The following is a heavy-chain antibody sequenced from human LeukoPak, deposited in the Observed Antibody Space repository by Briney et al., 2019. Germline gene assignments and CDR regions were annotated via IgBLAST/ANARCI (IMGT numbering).Heavy chain of an antibody. D-gene: IGHD2-2*02. J-gene: IGHJ4*02. CDR3: AKYGYQLLYGRRYYFDY. CDR2: IRYDGSNK. V-gene: IGHV3-30*02. CDR1: GFTFSSYG. Sequence: PGGSLRLSCAASGFTFSSYGMHWVRQAPGKGLEWVAFIRYDGSNKYYADSVKGQFTISRDDSKNTLYLQMNSLRAEDTAVYYCAKYGYQLLYGRRYYFDYWGQGTLVTVSS.